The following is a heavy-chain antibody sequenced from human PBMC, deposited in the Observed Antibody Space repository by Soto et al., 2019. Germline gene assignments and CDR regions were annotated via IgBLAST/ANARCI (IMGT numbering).Heavy chain of an antibody. D-gene: IGHD5-12*01. CDR2: ISAYNGNT. J-gene: IGHJ4*02. V-gene: IGHV1-18*01. CDR3: ARAPRDGYNYVLP. CDR1: GYTFTSYG. Sequence: QVQLVQSGAEVKKPGASVKVSCKASGYTFTSYGISWVRQVPGQGLEWMGWISAYNGNTNYAQKFQGRVTMATDTSTTTAYMELRSLRSDDTAVYYCARAPRDGYNYVLPWGQGTLVIVSS.